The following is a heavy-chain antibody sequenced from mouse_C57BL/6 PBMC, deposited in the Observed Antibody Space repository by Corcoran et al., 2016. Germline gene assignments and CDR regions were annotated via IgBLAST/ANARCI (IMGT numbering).Heavy chain of an antibody. CDR1: GYTFTDYY. J-gene: IGHJ4*01. CDR3: ARSADYYGSSHAMDY. V-gene: IGHV1-76*01. CDR2: IYPGSGNT. Sequence: QVQLKQSGAELVRPGASVKLSCKASGYTFTDYYINWVKQRPGQGLEWIARIYPGSGNTYYNEKFKGKATLTAEKSSSTAYMQLSSLTSEDSAVYFCARSADYYGSSHAMDYWGQGTSVTVSS. D-gene: IGHD1-1*01.